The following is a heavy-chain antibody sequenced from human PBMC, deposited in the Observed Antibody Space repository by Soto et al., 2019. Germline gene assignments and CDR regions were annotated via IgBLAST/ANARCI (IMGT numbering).Heavy chain of an antibody. CDR2: IYYSGSG. D-gene: IGHD1-1*01. Sequence: PSETLSLTCTVSGGSISTYYWNWIRQPPGKGLEWIGDIYYSGSGSYNPSLKSRVTISVDTSKNQFSLRLTSVTAVDTAVYYCAGLQINYYYMDVWGKGTTVTVSS. CDR3: AGLQINYYYMDV. CDR1: GGSISTYY. V-gene: IGHV4-59*01. J-gene: IGHJ6*03.